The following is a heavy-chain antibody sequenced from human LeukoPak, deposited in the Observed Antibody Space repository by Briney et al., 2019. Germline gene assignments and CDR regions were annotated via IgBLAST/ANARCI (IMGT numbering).Heavy chain of an antibody. V-gene: IGHV4-59*12. CDR1: GGSISSYY. J-gene: IGHJ4*02. CDR3: AREGSYTIDY. CDR2: IYYSGGT. D-gene: IGHD1-26*01. Sequence: PSETLSLTCTVSGGSISSYYWSWIRQPPGKGLEWIGYIYYSGGTNYNPSLKSRVTISVDTSKNQFSLKLSSVTAADTAVCYCAREGSYTIDYWGQGTLVTVSS.